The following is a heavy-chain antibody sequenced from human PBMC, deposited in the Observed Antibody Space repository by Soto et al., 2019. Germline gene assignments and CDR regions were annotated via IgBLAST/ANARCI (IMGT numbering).Heavy chain of an antibody. CDR3: AKRPASIITFDY. V-gene: IGHV3-23*01. J-gene: IGHJ4*02. D-gene: IGHD2-2*01. CDR2: ISGNGGST. CDR1: GFTFSNYA. Sequence: GGSLRLSCATSGFTFSNYAMSWVRQAPGKGLEWVSTISGNGGSTYYADSVKGRFTISRDNSKNMLFLQINSLRDDDSAVYYCAKRPASIITFDYWGQGTPVTVSS.